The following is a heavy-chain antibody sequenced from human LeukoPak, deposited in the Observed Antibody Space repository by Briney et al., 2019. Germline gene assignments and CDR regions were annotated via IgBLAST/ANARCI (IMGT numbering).Heavy chain of an antibody. CDR3: ATYSTSSQAPVY. CDR2: ISGSGGST. CDR1: GFTFSSYA. D-gene: IGHD6-6*01. J-gene: IGHJ4*02. Sequence: GGSLRLSCAASGFTFSSYAMSWVRQAPGKGLEWVSAISGSGGSTYYADSVKGRFTISRDNSKNSLYLQMNSLRAEDTAVYYCATYSTSSQAPVYWGQGTLVTVSS. V-gene: IGHV3-23*01.